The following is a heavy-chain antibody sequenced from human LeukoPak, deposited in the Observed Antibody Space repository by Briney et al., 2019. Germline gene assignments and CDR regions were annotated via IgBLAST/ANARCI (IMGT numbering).Heavy chain of an antibody. CDR1: GFTFSDHY. V-gene: IGHV3-11*06. Sequence: GGALRLSCAASGFTFSDHYMTWIRQAPARGLEWLSYISSSSSDTNYANSVKGRFTISRDNAKNSLYLQMNTLRAEDTAVYYCTRDPRLADYWGQGTQVTVSS. D-gene: IGHD3-22*01. CDR2: ISSSSSDT. CDR3: TRDPRLADY. J-gene: IGHJ4*02.